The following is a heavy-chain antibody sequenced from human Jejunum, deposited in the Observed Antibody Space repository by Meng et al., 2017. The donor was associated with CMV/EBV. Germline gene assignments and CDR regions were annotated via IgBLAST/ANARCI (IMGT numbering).Heavy chain of an antibody. V-gene: IGHV3-66*01. D-gene: IGHD2-8*01. Sequence: EAEVVESGGVLVRRGVYRRLFCAAAGFSVSSNFMSGVRQVPEKGLECVSISDPTGYTYYADSVKGRFSISSDSSRNTMYIEMNSLRVEDTAVYYCARGMYFSPWGQGTLVTVFS. J-gene: IGHJ5*02. CDR2: SDPTGYT. CDR3: ARGMYFSP. CDR1: GFSVSSNF.